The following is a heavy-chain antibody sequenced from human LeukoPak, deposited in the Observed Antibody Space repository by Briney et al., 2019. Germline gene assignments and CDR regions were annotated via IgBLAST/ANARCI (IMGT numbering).Heavy chain of an antibody. Sequence: ASVKVSCKASGYTFAGYYIHWVRQAPGQGLEWVGWTNPNSGGTNYAQNFQGRVTMTSDTSISTAYMELSSLRSDDTAVYYCAREEATVLTPGLAFDIWGQGTMVTVSS. D-gene: IGHD4-23*01. V-gene: IGHV1-2*02. CDR1: GYTFAGYY. J-gene: IGHJ3*02. CDR2: TNPNSGGT. CDR3: AREEATVLTPGLAFDI.